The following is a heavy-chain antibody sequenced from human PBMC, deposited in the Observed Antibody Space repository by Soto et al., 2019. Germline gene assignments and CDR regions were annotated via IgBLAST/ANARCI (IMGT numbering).Heavy chain of an antibody. CDR3: ARDLLWFGGDY. J-gene: IGHJ4*02. D-gene: IGHD3-10*01. V-gene: IGHV3-48*02. CDR1: GFTFSSYS. Sequence: EVQLVESGGGLVQPGGSLRLSCAASGFTFSSYSMNWVRQAPGKGLEWVSYISSSSSTIYYADSVKGRFTISRDNAKNTLDLQMNSLRDEDAAVYYCARDLLWFGGDYWGQGTLVTVSS. CDR2: ISSSSSTI.